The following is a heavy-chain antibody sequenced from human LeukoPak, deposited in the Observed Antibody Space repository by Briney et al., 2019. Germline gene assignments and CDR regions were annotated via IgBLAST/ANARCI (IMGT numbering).Heavy chain of an antibody. CDR2: IYYSGSS. Sequence: PSETLSLTCTVSGGSISSSSYYWGWIRQPPGKGLEWIGSIYYSGSSYYNPSLKSRVTISVHTSKNQFSLKLSSVTAADTAVYYCARHVDTATDYFDYWGQGTPVTVSS. V-gene: IGHV4-39*01. CDR3: ARHVDTATDYFDY. J-gene: IGHJ4*02. CDR1: GGSISSSSYY. D-gene: IGHD5-18*01.